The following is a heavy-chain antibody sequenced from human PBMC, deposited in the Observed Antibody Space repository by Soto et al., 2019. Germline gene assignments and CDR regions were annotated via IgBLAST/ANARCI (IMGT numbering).Heavy chain of an antibody. V-gene: IGHV3-30-3*01. CDR2: ISYDGSNK. Sequence: AGRRVSKTKGKGLEWVAVISYDGSNKYYADSVKGRFTISRDNSKNTLYLQMNSLRAEDTAVYYCARDPFITMIVVVTIPPWYFQHWGQGTLV. J-gene: IGHJ1*01. D-gene: IGHD3-22*01. CDR1: A. CDR3: ARDPFITMIVVVTIPPWYFQH.